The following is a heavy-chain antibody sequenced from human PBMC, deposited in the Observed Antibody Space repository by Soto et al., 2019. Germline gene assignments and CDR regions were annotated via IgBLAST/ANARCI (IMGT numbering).Heavy chain of an antibody. J-gene: IGHJ4*02. D-gene: IGHD5-18*01. CDR3: ARGDTAMAYYFDY. Sequence: GESLKISCKGSGYSFTSYWIGWVRQMPGKGLEWMGIIYPGDSDTRYSPSFQGQVTISADKSISTAYLQWSRLKASNTAMYYCARGDTAMAYYFDYWGQGTLVTVSS. CDR2: IYPGDSDT. V-gene: IGHV5-51*01. CDR1: GYSFTSYW.